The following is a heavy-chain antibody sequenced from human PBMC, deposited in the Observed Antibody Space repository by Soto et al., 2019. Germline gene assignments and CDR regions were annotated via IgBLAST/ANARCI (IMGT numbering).Heavy chain of an antibody. CDR1: GGSISSSSYY. CDR2: IYYSGST. V-gene: IGHV4-39*01. J-gene: IGHJ4*02. D-gene: IGHD5-12*01. CDR3: ARPSPSRGGYDGGSFDY. Sequence: QLQLQESGPGLVKPSETLSLTCTVSGGSISSSSYYWGWIRQPPGKGLEWIGSIYYSGSTYYNPSLKSRVTISVDTSKNQCSLKLSSVTAADTAVYYCARPSPSRGGYDGGSFDYWGQGTLVTVSS.